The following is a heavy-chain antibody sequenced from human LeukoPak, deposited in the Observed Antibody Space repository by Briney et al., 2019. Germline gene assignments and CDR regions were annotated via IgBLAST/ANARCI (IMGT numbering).Heavy chain of an antibody. CDR3: ARLPTY. Sequence: GGSLRLSCAASGFTFSTYSMNWVRQAPGKGLEWVANIKQDGSEKYYVDSVKGRFTISRDNAKNSLYLQMNSLRVEDTAVYYCARLPTYWGQGILVTVSS. CDR2: IKQDGSEK. J-gene: IGHJ4*02. CDR1: GFTFSTYS. V-gene: IGHV3-7*01.